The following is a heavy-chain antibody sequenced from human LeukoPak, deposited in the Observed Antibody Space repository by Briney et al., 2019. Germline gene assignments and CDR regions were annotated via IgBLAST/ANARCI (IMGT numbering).Heavy chain of an antibody. D-gene: IGHD2-21*02. Sequence: PSEILSLTCTVSGYSISSGYYWGWSRPPPGKGVWWIGSIYHSGSTYYNPSLKSRVTIAVDTSKNQFSLKLSSVTAADTAVYYCARGGCGGDCYYAPYYYYMDVWGKGNTVTISS. V-gene: IGHV4-38-2*02. J-gene: IGHJ6*03. CDR2: IYHSGST. CDR1: GYSISSGYY. CDR3: ARGGCGGDCYYAPYYYYMDV.